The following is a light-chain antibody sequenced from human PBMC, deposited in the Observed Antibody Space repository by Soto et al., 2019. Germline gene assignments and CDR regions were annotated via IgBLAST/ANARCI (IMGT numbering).Light chain of an antibody. CDR3: QQYDNLLWT. V-gene: IGKV1-33*01. CDR1: QDISNY. CDR2: DAS. Sequence: DIQMTHSPSSLSSSVVYRVTITGQASQDISNYLNWYQQKPGKAPKLLIYDASNLETGVPSRFSGSGSGTDFTFTISSLQPEDIATYYCQQYDNLLWTFGQGTKVDIK. J-gene: IGKJ1*01.